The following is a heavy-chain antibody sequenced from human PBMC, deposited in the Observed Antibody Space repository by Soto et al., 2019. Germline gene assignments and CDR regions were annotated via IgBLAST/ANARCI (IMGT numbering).Heavy chain of an antibody. V-gene: IGHV3-15*01. J-gene: IGHJ4*02. Sequence: GGSLRLSCAASGFTFSNAWMSWVRQAPGKGLEWVGRIKGKTDGGTTDYAAPVKGRFTISRDDSKNTLYLQMNSLKTEDTAVYYCTTGIYTVSLGYCGQGTLVTVSS. CDR1: GFTFSNAW. CDR3: TTGIYTVSLGY. D-gene: IGHD2-15*01. CDR2: IKGKTDGGTT.